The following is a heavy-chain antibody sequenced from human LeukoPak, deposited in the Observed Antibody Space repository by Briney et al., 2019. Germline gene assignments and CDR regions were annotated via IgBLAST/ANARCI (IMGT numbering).Heavy chain of an antibody. V-gene: IGHV1-18*01. J-gene: IGHJ5*02. Sequence: ASVKVSCKASGYTFTSYGISWVRQAPGQGLEWMGWISAYNGNTNYAQKFQGRVTITADESTSTAYMELSSLRSEDTAVYYCAGYYDSSGYYGSSGWFDPWGQGTLVTVSS. CDR3: AGYYDSSGYYGSSGWFDP. CDR2: ISAYNGNT. CDR1: GYTFTSYG. D-gene: IGHD3-22*01.